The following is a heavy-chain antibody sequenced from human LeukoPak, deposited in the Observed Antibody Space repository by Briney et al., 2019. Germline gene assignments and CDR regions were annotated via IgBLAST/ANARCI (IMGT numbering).Heavy chain of an antibody. Sequence: SETLSLTCSVSGGSISSGDYYWSWIRQPPGKGLEWIGYIYFSGSTYFSGSTYYNPSLKSRLTISLDTSKNQFSLRLTSLTAADTAVYYCARQLAGFDYWGQGTLVTVSS. V-gene: IGHV4-30-4*01. CDR3: ARQLAGFDY. CDR2: IYFSGSTYFSGST. CDR1: GGSISSGDYY. D-gene: IGHD6-19*01. J-gene: IGHJ4*02.